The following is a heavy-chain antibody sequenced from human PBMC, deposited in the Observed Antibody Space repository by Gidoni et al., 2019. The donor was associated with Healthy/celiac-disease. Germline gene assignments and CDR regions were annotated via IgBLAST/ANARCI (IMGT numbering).Heavy chain of an antibody. CDR2: ISYDGSNK. CDR3: ARERLSSWYGDY. V-gene: IGHV3-30*03. CDR1: VFTFSSYG. D-gene: IGHD6-13*01. J-gene: IGHJ4*02. Sequence: QVQLVESGGGVVQPGRSLRLSCAASVFTFSSYGMHWVRQAPGKGMEWVAVISYDGSNKYYADAVKGRFTISRDNSKNTLYLQRNSLRAEDTAVYYCARERLSSWYGDYWGQGTLVTVSS.